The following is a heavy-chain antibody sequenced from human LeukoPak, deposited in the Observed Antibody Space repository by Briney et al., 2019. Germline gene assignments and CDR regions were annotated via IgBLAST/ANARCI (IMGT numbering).Heavy chain of an antibody. D-gene: IGHD1-14*01. V-gene: IGHV3-23*01. Sequence: PWGSLRLSCGASGFTFSSYDMTWVRQAPGKGLEWVSGIYGRGGTTYYADSVKGRFIVSRDNSKNSLSLQMNSLRAEDTAVYYCARVVGRNWYLDLWGRGTQVTVSS. CDR2: IYGRGGTT. J-gene: IGHJ2*01. CDR3: ARVVGRNWYLDL. CDR1: GFTFSSYD.